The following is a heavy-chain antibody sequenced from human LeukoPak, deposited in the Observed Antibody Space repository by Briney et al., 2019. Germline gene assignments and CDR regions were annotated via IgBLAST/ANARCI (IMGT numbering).Heavy chain of an antibody. V-gene: IGHV1-2*02. J-gene: IGHJ4*02. CDR2: ILPNSGDT. D-gene: IGHD1-26*01. CDR1: GYTFPLYY. Sequence: GVSVKVSRKASGYTFPLYYIHWLRQAPGEGLEWVGWILPNSGDTFYAQRFRGRVTMTSDTSTNTAYMDLYKLTSDDTAVYFCARPPHELVSATPFYYWGPGTLVAVSS. CDR3: ARPPHELVSATPFYY.